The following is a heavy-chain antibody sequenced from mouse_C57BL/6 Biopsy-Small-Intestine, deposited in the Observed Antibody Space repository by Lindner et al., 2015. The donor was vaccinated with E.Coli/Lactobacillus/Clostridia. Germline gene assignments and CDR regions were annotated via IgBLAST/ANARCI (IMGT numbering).Heavy chain of an antibody. J-gene: IGHJ2*01. V-gene: IGHV5-17*01. CDR1: GFTFSDYG. CDR2: ISSGSSTI. CDR3: ARSHYYGSSFDY. Sequence: VQLQESGGGLVKPGGSLKLSCAASGFTFSDYGMHWVRQAPEKGLEWVAYISSGSSTIYYADTVKGRFTISRDNAKNTLFLQMTSLRSEDTAMYYCARSHYYGSSFDYWGQGTTLTVSS. D-gene: IGHD1-1*01.